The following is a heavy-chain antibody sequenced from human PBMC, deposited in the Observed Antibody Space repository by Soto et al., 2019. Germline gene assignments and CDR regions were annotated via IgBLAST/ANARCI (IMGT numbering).Heavy chain of an antibody. J-gene: IGHJ6*03. CDR2: ISSSSSYI. V-gene: IGHV3-21*01. CDR1: GFTFSSYS. Sequence: EVQLVESGGGLVKPGGSLRLSCAASGFTFSSYSMNWVRQAPGKGLEWVSSISSSSSYIYYADSVKGRLTISRDNAKNSLYLQMNSLRAEDTAVYYCARPGHYYYYYMDVWGKGTTVTVSS. CDR3: ARPGHYYYYYMDV.